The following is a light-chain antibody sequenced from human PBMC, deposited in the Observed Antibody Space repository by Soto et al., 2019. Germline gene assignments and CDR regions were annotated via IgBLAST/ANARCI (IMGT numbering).Light chain of an antibody. J-gene: IGKJ2*01. CDR3: QQYDSYSPMYT. Sequence: DIQMTQSPSPLSASVGDRVTIACRASQSISSWLAWYQQKPGKAPKVLIYDASNLESGVPSRFSGSGSGTEFTLTISSLQPDDFATYYCQQYDSYSPMYTFGQGTKLEIK. V-gene: IGKV1-5*01. CDR1: QSISSW. CDR2: DAS.